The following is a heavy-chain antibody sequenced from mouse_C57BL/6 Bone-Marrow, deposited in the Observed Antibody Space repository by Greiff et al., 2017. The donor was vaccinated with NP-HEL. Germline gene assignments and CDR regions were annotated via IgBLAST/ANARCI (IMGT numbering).Heavy chain of an antibody. V-gene: IGHV1-80*01. D-gene: IGHD1-1*01. CDR1: GYAFSSYW. Sequence: QVQLQQSGAELVKPGASVKISCKASGYAFSSYWLNWVKQRPGKGLEWIGQIYPGDGDTNYNGKFKGKATLTADKFSSTAYMQLSSLTSEDSAVYFCATDYYGSNDYWGQGTTLTVSS. CDR3: ATDYYGSNDY. J-gene: IGHJ2*01. CDR2: IYPGDGDT.